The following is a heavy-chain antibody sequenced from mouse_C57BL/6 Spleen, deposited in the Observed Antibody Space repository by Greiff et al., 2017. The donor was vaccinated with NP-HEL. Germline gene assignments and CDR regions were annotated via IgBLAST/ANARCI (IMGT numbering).Heavy chain of an antibody. CDR3: ARNNLSDGYYGAY. CDR1: GFSLTSYG. J-gene: IGHJ3*01. V-gene: IGHV2-2*01. D-gene: IGHD2-3*01. Sequence: QVQLKESGPGLVQPSQSLSITCTVSGFSLTSYGVHWVRQSPGKGLEWLGVIWSGGSTDYNAAFISRLSISKDNSKSQVFFKMNSLQADDTAIYYCARNNLSDGYYGAYWGQGTLVTVSA. CDR2: IWSGGST.